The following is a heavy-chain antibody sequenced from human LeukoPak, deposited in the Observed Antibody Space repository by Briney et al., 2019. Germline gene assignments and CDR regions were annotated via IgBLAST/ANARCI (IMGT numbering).Heavy chain of an antibody. CDR2: TNRDDSDT. V-gene: IGHV3-74*01. CDR1: GFTFSGYW. CDR3: ARSANYFDTSGQDY. J-gene: IGHJ4*02. Sequence: GGSLRLSCAASGFTFSGYWMHWVRQAPGKGLVWVSRTNRDDSDTSYADSVKGRFTISRDKAKSTLCLQMNRLRVEDTAVYYCARSANYFDTSGQDYWGQGTLVTVSS. D-gene: IGHD3-22*01.